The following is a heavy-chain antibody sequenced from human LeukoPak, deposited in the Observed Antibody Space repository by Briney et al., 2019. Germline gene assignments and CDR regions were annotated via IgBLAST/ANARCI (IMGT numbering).Heavy chain of an antibody. CDR1: GYTFTSYY. J-gene: IGHJ4*02. D-gene: IGHD5-18*01. CDR2: INPSGGST. CDR3: ARDTAMGYFDY. V-gene: IGHV1-46*01. Sequence: ASVKVSCKASGYTFTSYYMHWVRQAPGQGLEWMGIINPSGGSTSYAQKFQGRVTMTRDTSTSTVYMELSSLRSKDTAVYYCARDTAMGYFDYWGQGTLVTVSS.